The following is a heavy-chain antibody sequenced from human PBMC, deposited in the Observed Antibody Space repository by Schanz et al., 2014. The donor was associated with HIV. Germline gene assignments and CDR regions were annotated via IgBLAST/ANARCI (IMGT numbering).Heavy chain of an antibody. CDR2: ITESGGRT. J-gene: IGHJ4*02. CDR3: AKPEYDSSGNSQSHFDY. Sequence: VQLVESGGGLLKPGRSLRLSCTASGFTFGDYPMSWFRQAPGKGLEWVSSITESGGRTYYADSVNGRFTISRDNSKNTLYLQMTTLRTEDTAVYYCAKPEYDSSGNSQSHFDYWGQGTLVTVSS. V-gene: IGHV3-23*04. D-gene: IGHD3-22*01. CDR1: GFTFGDYP.